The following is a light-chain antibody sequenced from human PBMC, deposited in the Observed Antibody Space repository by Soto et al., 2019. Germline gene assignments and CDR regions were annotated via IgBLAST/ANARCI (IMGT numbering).Light chain of an antibody. CDR1: QSLVYSDGNTY. V-gene: IGKV2-30*01. CDR3: MQTLQTPT. J-gene: IGKJ1*01. Sequence: DVVMTQSPLSLPVTLGQPASISCRSSQSLVYSDGNTYLNWFQQRPGQSPRRLIYKVSNRDSGVPDRFSGSWSGTDFTLKISRVEVEDVGVYYCMQTLQTPTFGQGTKVVIK. CDR2: KVS.